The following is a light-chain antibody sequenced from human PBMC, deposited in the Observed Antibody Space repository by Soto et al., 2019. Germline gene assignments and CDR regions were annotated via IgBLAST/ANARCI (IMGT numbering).Light chain of an antibody. CDR1: QTISTW. CDR2: RAS. CDR3: QQYNSYST. Sequence: DIQMTQSPSTLSASVGDRVTITCRASQTISTWLAWYQQKPGKAPKLLIHRASSLGTGVPSRFSGSGSGTEFTLTITSLQPDDFATYYCQQYNSYSTFGQGTKVDIK. J-gene: IGKJ1*01. V-gene: IGKV1-5*03.